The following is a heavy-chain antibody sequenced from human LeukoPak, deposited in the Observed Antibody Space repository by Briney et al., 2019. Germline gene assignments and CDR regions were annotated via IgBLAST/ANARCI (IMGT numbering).Heavy chain of an antibody. V-gene: IGHV3-30*18. Sequence: PGGSLRLSCEVSGFTFNTYGIHWVRQTPGKGLQWVALISYDGTKTWYTDSVKGRFTISRDNSKNTLYLQMNSLRAEDTAVYYCAKGAVAGVYWGQGTLVTVSS. D-gene: IGHD6-19*01. CDR2: ISYDGTKT. CDR3: AKGAVAGVY. J-gene: IGHJ4*02. CDR1: GFTFNTYG.